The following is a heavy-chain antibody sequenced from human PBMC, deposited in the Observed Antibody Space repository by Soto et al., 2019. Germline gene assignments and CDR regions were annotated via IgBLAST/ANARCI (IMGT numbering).Heavy chain of an antibody. CDR2: ISAYNGNT. CDR1: GYPFTRYV. J-gene: IGHJ4*01. Sequence: ASVKVSCKPSGYPFTRYVISWELQATGHWLEWMGWISAYNGNTNYAQKLQGRVTMTTDTSTSTGYIGLRSLRSDETAVYYCGTRRRINRGKMAYWG. V-gene: IGHV1-18*04. D-gene: IGHD1-20*01. CDR3: GTRRRINRGKMAY.